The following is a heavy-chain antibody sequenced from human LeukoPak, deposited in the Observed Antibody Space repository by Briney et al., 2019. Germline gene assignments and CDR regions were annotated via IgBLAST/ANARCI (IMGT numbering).Heavy chain of an antibody. D-gene: IGHD2-15*01. Sequence: PSETLSLTCTVSGGSISSYYWSWIRQPPGKGLEWIGYIYYSGSTNYNPSLKSRVTISVDTSKNQFSLKLSSVTAADTAVYFCARDPYCTGGSCYRRFDSWGQGTLVTVSS. V-gene: IGHV4-59*12. CDR1: GGSISSYY. CDR3: ARDPYCTGGSCYRRFDS. J-gene: IGHJ4*02. CDR2: IYYSGST.